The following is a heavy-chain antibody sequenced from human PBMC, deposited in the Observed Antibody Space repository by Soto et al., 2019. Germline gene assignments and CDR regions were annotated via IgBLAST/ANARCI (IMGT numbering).Heavy chain of an antibody. D-gene: IGHD3-3*01. V-gene: IGHV4-59*08. CDR1: GGSISSYY. J-gene: IGHJ6*04. Sequence: SETLSLTCTVSGGSISSYYWTWIRQPPGKGLEWIGYIYYSGSTNYNPSLKSRVTISVATSKTQFSLKLSSVTAADTAVYYCARLDGHYDHLAVWGKGTTVTVSS. CDR3: ARLDGHYDHLAV. CDR2: IYYSGST.